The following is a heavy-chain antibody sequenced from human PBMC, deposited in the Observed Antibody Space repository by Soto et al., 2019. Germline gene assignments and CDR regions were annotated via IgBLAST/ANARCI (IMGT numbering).Heavy chain of an antibody. D-gene: IGHD6-6*01. J-gene: IGHJ6*02. CDR2: ISSSGSFM. CDR1: GFSFSSDS. Sequence: LRLSCAASGFSFSSDSMGWVRQAPGKGLEWVASISSSGSFMNYADSVKGRFTISRDNAESSLVLQMNSLTVDDTAVYHCARVHLVRTSSYYCGMDVWGPGTTVTVSS. V-gene: IGHV3-21*06. CDR3: ARVHLVRTSSYYCGMDV.